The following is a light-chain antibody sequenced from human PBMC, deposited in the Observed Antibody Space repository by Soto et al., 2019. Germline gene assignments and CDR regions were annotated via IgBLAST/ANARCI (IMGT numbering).Light chain of an antibody. CDR2: KAS. Sequence: DIQMTQSPSTLSASVGDRVTITCQASQSINTNLAWYHQKPGKAPKLLIYKASTLQTGVPSRFSGSGSGTEFTLTISSLQPDDFATYYCQQYNSYSRTFGQGTKLEIK. J-gene: IGKJ2*02. V-gene: IGKV1-5*03. CDR1: QSINTN. CDR3: QQYNSYSRT.